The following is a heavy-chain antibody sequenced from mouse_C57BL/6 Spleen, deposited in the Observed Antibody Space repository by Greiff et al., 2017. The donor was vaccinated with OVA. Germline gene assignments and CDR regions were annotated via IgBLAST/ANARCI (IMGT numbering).Heavy chain of an antibody. Sequence: ESGPGLVKPSQSLSLTCSVTGYSITSGYYWNWIRQFPGNKLEWMGYISYDGSNNYNPSLKNRISITRDTSKNQFFLKLNSVTTEDTATYYCASETAQASYYAMDYWGQGTSVTVSS. V-gene: IGHV3-6*01. CDR3: ASETAQASYYAMDY. D-gene: IGHD3-2*02. CDR2: ISYDGSN. CDR1: GYSITSGYY. J-gene: IGHJ4*01.